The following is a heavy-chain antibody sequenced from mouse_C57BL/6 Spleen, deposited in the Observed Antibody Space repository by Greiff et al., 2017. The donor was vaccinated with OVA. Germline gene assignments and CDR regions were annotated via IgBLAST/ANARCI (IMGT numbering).Heavy chain of an antibody. J-gene: IGHJ3*01. Sequence: EVMLVESGAELVKPGASVKLSCTASGFNIKDYYMHWVKQRTEQGLEWIGRIDPEDGETKYAPKFQGKATITADTSSNTAYLQLSSLTSEDTAVYYCALITTVVAPAYWGQGTLVTVSA. CDR1: GFNIKDYY. V-gene: IGHV14-2*01. CDR2: IDPEDGET. CDR3: ALITTVVAPAY. D-gene: IGHD1-1*01.